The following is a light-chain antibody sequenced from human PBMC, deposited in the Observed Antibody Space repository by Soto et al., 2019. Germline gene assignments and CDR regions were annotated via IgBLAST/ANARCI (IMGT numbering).Light chain of an antibody. Sequence: IVLTQSPGTLSLSPGERATLSCGASQSVTNNFLAWYQQQPGQAPRLLIYGASSRATGVPDRFSGSGSGTDFTITISRLEPGDFAVYYCQQYGTPLFTFGPGNQVDIK. CDR2: GAS. CDR1: QSVTNNF. V-gene: IGKV3-20*01. CDR3: QQYGTPLFT. J-gene: IGKJ3*01.